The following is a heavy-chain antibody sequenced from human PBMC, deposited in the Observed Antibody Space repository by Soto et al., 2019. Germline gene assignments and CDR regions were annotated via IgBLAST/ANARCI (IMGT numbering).Heavy chain of an antibody. D-gene: IGHD1-26*01. J-gene: IGHJ4*02. CDR2: ISGSGGST. Sequence: VGSLRLSCAAPGFTFSSYAMSWVRQAPGKGLEWVSAISGSGGSTYYADSVKGRFTISRDNAKNSLYLQMNSLRAEDTAVYSCASDMGDGDYFDYWGQGTLVTVSS. CDR3: ASDMGDGDYFDY. CDR1: GFTFSSYA. V-gene: IGHV3-23*01.